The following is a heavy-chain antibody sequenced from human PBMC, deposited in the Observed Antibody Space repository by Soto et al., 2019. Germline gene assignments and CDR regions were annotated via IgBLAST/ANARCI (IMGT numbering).Heavy chain of an antibody. CDR1: NYSISRGYY. Sequence: SETLSLTCTVYNYSISRGYYWGWIRQSPGEGLEWIVSMYHSGTTYYNPSLKSRVTISIDTSKNQFSLKLTSVTSADTAVYFSARVAFGHIDYWCQGPLLTVS. CDR2: MYHSGTT. D-gene: IGHD3-16*01. J-gene: IGHJ4*02. CDR3: ARVAFGHIDY. V-gene: IGHV4-38-2*02.